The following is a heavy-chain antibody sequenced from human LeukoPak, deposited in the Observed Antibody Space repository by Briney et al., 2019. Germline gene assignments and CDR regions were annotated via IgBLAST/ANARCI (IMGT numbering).Heavy chain of an antibody. D-gene: IGHD4-17*01. V-gene: IGHV4-34*01. CDR3: AREYGDYSPPYYYYYYYMDV. Sequence: SEALSLTCAVYGGSFTDYYWSWIRQSPGKGLECIGEISHRGSTNYNPSLKSRVTISIDTSKNQFSLKLSSVTAADTSVYYCAREYGDYSPPYYYYYYYMDVWGKGTSVTVSS. J-gene: IGHJ6*03. CDR2: ISHRGST. CDR1: GGSFTDYY.